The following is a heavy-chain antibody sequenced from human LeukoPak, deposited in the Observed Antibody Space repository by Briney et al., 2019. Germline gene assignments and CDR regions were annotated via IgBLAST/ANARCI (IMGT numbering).Heavy chain of an antibody. Sequence: GGSLRLSCSASGFTFSSYAMHWVRQAPGKGLEYVSAISSNGGSTYYADSVKGRFTISRDNSKNTLYLQMSSRRAEDTAVYYCVGTGYYYGSGSPFWGQGTLVTVSS. V-gene: IGHV3-64D*09. CDR1: GFTFSSYA. CDR3: VGTGYYYGSGSPF. D-gene: IGHD3-10*01. CDR2: ISSNGGST. J-gene: IGHJ4*02.